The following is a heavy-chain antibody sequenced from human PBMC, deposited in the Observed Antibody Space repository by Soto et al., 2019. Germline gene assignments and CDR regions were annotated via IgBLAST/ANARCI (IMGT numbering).Heavy chain of an antibody. CDR3: ARDQTDSGGYSDS. V-gene: IGHV1-69*13. J-gene: IGHJ4*02. CDR1: GGLFSSYP. Sequence: SVKVPCKASGGLFSSYPISWVRQVPGQGLEWMGGIIPVFQTAYYTQRFQGRVTITADESTNTAYMELSNLRAEDTAVYFCARDQTDSGGYSDSWGQGTLVTVSS. D-gene: IGHD2-15*01. CDR2: IIPVFQTA.